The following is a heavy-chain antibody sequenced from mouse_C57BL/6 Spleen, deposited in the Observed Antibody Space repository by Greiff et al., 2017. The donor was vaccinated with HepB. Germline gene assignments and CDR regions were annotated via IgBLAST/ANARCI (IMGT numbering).Heavy chain of an antibody. CDR2: ISSGSSTI. Sequence: EVHLVESGGGLVKPGGSLKLSCAASGFTFSDYGMHWVRQAPEKGLEWVAYISSGSSTIYYADTVKGRFTISRDNAKNTLFLQMTSLRSEDTAMYYCARQRDSSGYVSDYWGQGTTLTVSS. CDR3: ARQRDSSGYVSDY. J-gene: IGHJ2*01. D-gene: IGHD3-2*02. V-gene: IGHV5-17*01. CDR1: GFTFSDYG.